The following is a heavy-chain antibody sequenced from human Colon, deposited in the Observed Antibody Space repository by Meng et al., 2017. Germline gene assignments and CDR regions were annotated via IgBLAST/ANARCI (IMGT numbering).Heavy chain of an antibody. V-gene: IGHV4-61*01. Sequence: VPLQGPGPGLVRPSETLSLTCTVSGGSVISNSYYWSWIRQPPGKGLEWIGFIYYSGSTNYNPSLKSRVTLSVDTSKNQFSLKVSSVTAADTAVYYCARDSGYDKNWFDPWGQGTLVTVSS. CDR3: ARDSGYDKNWFDP. CDR1: GGSVISNSYY. CDR2: IYYSGST. D-gene: IGHD5-12*01. J-gene: IGHJ5*02.